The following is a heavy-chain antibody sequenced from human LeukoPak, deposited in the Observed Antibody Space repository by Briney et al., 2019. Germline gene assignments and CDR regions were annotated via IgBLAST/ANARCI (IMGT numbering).Heavy chain of an antibody. Sequence: GGSLRLSCAASGFTFSSYSMNWVRQAPGKGLEWVSSISSSSSYIYYADSVKGRFTISRDNAKNLLYLQMNSLRAEDTAVYYCARDEGYSYGYLYWGQGTLVTVSS. V-gene: IGHV3-21*01. CDR1: GFTFSSYS. J-gene: IGHJ4*02. CDR3: ARDEGYSYGYLY. CDR2: ISSSSSYI. D-gene: IGHD5-18*01.